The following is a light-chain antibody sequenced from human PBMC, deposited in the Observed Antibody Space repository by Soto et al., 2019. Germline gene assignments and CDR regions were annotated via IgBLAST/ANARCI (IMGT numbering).Light chain of an antibody. CDR1: QDISTY. J-gene: IGKJ2*01. CDR2: ATS. CDR3: QQSYSAPVT. Sequence: DIQLTQSPSFLSASIGDRVTIICRASQDISTYLAWYQQKPGKAPKLLIYATSTLQSGVPSRFSGSGSGTEFTLTINSLQPEDFAVYYCQQSYSAPVTFGQGTKL. V-gene: IGKV1-9*01.